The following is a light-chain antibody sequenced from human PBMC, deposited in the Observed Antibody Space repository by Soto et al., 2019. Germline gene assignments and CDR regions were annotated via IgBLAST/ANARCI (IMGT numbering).Light chain of an antibody. Sequence: EIVLTQSPGTLSLSPGERATLSCRTSQSISSGFLAWYQQIPGQAPRLLIYGASSRVTGIPDRFSGSGSGTDFTLTISRLEPEDFAVYYCQHYGSSPPFTFGPGTRVDIK. J-gene: IGKJ3*01. CDR3: QHYGSSPPFT. CDR1: QSISSGF. CDR2: GAS. V-gene: IGKV3-20*01.